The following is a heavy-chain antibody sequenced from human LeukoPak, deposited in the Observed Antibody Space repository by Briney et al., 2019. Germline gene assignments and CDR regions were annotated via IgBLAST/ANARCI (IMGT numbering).Heavy chain of an antibody. J-gene: IGHJ4*02. V-gene: IGHV3-7*04. D-gene: IGHD1-1*01. CDR3: ARDSPEGNNWGSEPTFDY. Sequence: GGSLRLSCTASGFTLSRYWMSWVRQAPGKGLESVADIKGDGSKRYYADSVKGRFTISRDNAENSLYLQMNSLRAEDTAVYYCARDSPEGNNWGSEPTFDYWGQGALVTVSS. CDR2: IKGDGSKR. CDR1: GFTLSRYW.